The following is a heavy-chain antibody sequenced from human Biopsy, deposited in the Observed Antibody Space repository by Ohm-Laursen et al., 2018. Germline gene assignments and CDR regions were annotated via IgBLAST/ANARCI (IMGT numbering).Heavy chain of an antibody. J-gene: IGHJ4*02. CDR1: GYNFGIYP. CDR3: AKAGQTSGEYVVPRHFDS. CDR2: IVPLFETT. V-gene: IGHV1-69*06. Sequence: VASVKVSCKASGYNFGIYPLFWVRQAPGQDFEWMGGIVPLFETTDSAQKFQGRVTITADRSTTTAYIELSGLTSEDTAIYYCAKAGQTSGEYVVPRHFDSWGQGTRVTVSS. D-gene: IGHD2-15*01.